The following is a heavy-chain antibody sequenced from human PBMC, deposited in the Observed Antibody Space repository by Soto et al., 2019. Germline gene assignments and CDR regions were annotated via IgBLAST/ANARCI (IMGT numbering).Heavy chain of an antibody. V-gene: IGHV3-23*01. D-gene: IGHD3-22*01. Sequence: PSETLSLTCTVSGGSISSSIYYWGWIRHPPGKGLEWVSAVSGSGGRTYYADSVKGRFTISRDNSKNTLFLQMNSLRAEDTAVYYCAKDRTYYYDSSGDYYVRERGYYFDYWGQGTLVTVSS. CDR2: VSGSGGRT. CDR1: GGSISSSIYY. J-gene: IGHJ4*02. CDR3: AKDRTYYYDSSGDYYVRERGYYFDY.